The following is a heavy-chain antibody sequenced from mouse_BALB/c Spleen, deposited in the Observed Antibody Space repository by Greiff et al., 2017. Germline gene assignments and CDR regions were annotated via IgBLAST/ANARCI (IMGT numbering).Heavy chain of an antibody. CDR3: ARGAYYRYERFAY. CDR1: GFNIKDTY. V-gene: IGHV14-3*02. CDR2: IDPANGNT. D-gene: IGHD2-14*01. J-gene: IGHJ3*01. Sequence: EVKLQESGAELVKPGASVKLSCTASGFNIKDTYMHWVKQRPEQGLEWIGRIDPANGNTKYDPKFQGKATITADTSSNTAYLQLSSLTSEDTAVYYCARGAYYRYERFAYWGQGTLVTVSA.